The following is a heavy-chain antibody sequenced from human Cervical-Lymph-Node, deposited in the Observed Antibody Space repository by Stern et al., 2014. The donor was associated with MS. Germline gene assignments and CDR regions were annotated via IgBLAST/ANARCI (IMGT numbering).Heavy chain of an antibody. Sequence: VQLVESGAEVKKPGASVKVSCKASGYTFTGYYMHWVRQAPGQGLEWMGWINPNSGGTNYAQKFQGWVTMTRDTSISTAYMELSRLRSDDTAVYYCARSWMTTAATFDYWGQGTLVTVSS. J-gene: IGHJ4*02. D-gene: IGHD4-23*01. CDR3: ARSWMTTAATFDY. CDR2: INPNSGGT. V-gene: IGHV1-2*04. CDR1: GYTFTGYY.